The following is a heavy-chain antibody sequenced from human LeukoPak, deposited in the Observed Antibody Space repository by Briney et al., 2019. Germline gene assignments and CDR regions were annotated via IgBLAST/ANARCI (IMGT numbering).Heavy chain of an antibody. CDR3: ARGYNSRATFDY. CDR2: IHSSGNSI. V-gene: IGHV3-48*01. J-gene: IGHJ4*02. CDR1: ASGVDFSSHS. D-gene: IGHD1-14*01. Sequence: GGSLRLSCTASASGVDFSSHSMHWVRQPPGKGLEWMSYIHSSGNSIFDPASVKGRFTVSRDNARNSFYLQMNSRRAEDTAIYYCARGYNSRATFDYWGQGTLVTVSS.